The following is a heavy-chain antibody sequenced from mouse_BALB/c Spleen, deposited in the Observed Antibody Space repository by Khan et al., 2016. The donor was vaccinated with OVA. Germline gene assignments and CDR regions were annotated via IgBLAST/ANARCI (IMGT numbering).Heavy chain of an antibody. J-gene: IGHJ4*01. CDR2: INTYTGEP. CDR1: GYTFTNYG. CDR3: ARPPYFSYTLDH. D-gene: IGHD2-10*01. Sequence: VQLVESGPELKKPGETVKISCKASGYTFTNYGMNWVKQSPGKALKWMGWINTYTGEPTYANDFKGRFAFSLETSASTAYLQINNLKNEDTATYFCARPPYFSYTLDHWGQGTSVTVSS. V-gene: IGHV9-3-1*01.